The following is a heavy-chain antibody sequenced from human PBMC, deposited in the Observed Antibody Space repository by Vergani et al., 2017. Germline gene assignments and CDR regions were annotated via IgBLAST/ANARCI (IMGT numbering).Heavy chain of an antibody. D-gene: IGHD3-10*01. CDR3: ARESMVRGVHNWFDP. J-gene: IGHJ5*02. Sequence: QVQLVQSGAEVKKPRSSLPVSSMSSLCTFTSYPIRWVRHAPAQGVDGLGGFIPIFGTATYEQKFQGRVTINADESTSTAYMELSSLRAEDTAVYYCARESMVRGVHNWFDPWGQGTLVTVSS. CDR2: FIPIFGTA. CDR1: LCTFTSYP. V-gene: IGHV1-69*01.